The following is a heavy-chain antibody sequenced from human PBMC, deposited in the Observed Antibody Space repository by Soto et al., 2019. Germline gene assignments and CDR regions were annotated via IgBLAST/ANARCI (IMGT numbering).Heavy chain of an antibody. Sequence: PGESLKISCKGSGYSFTSYWIGWVRQMPGKGLEWMGIIYPGDSDTRYSPSFQGQVTISADKSISTAYLQWSSLKASDTAMYYCARQSSSGWWPPIGYYYYGMDVRGQGTTVTVSS. D-gene: IGHD6-19*01. CDR2: IYPGDSDT. CDR3: ARQSSSGWWPPIGYYYYGMDV. CDR1: GYSFTSYW. J-gene: IGHJ6*02. V-gene: IGHV5-51*01.